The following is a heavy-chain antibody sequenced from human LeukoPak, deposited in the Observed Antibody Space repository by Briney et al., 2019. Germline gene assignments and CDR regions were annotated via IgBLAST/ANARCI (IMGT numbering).Heavy chain of an antibody. J-gene: IGHJ4*02. CDR2: INYSGST. D-gene: IGHD6-19*01. V-gene: IGHV4-59*01. CDR1: GGSISSYY. CDR3: ARVGYSSDWYFFDS. Sequence: SETLSLTCTVSGGSISSYYWSWIRQPPGKGLEWIGYINYSGSTNYNPSLKSRVTISVDTSKNQLSLELSSVTAADTAVYYCARVGYSSDWYFFDSWGQGTLVTVSS.